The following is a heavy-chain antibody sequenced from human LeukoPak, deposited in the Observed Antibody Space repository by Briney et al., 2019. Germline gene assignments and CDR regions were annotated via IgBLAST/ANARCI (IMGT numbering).Heavy chain of an antibody. CDR3: ARDRLGIAVADLDY. CDR2: ISYDGSNK. CDR1: GFTFSSYA. J-gene: IGHJ4*02. Sequence: GGSLRLSCAASGFTFSSYAMHWVRQAPGKGLEWVAVISYDGSNKYYADTVKGRFTISRDNSKNTLYLQMNSLRAEDTAVYYCARDRLGIAVADLDYWGQGTLVTVSS. V-gene: IGHV3-30-3*01. D-gene: IGHD6-19*01.